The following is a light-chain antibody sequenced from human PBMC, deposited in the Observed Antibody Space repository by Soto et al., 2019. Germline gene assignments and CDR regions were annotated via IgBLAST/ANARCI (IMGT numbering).Light chain of an antibody. J-gene: IGKJ4*01. V-gene: IGKV4-1*01. Sequence: DIVMTQSPDSLAVSLGERATINCKSSQNLLYGSNNKNYLSWYQQKPGQPPKLLIYWASTRESGVPDRFSGSGSGTDFTLTISSLQAEDVAIYYCQQNYITPLTFGGGTKVEIK. CDR3: QQNYITPLT. CDR2: WAS. CDR1: QNLLYGSNNKNY.